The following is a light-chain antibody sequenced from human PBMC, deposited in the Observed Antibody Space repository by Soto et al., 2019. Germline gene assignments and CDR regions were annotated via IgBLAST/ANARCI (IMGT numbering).Light chain of an antibody. CDR3: QQYGSVPLT. J-gene: IGKJ4*01. CDR1: RSLATTY. V-gene: IGKV3-20*01. CDR2: DAS. Sequence: EIVLTQSPGSLSLSPGERATLSCRASRSLATTYLAWYQQKPGQAPRLLIYDASSRATGIPDRFSGSGSGTDFTLTISRLEPEDFAVYYCQQYGSVPLTFGGGTKVEI.